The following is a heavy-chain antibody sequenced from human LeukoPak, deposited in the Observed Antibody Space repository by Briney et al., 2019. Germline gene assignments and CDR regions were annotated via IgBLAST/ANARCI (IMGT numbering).Heavy chain of an antibody. CDR2: ISSSSSTI. Sequence: GGSLRLSCAASGFTFSSYSMNWVRQAPGKGLEWVSYISSSSSTIYYADSVKGRFTISRDNAKNSLYLQMNSLRAEDTAVYYCARGAVRGVFDYWGQGTLVTVSS. J-gene: IGHJ4*02. D-gene: IGHD3-10*01. V-gene: IGHV3-48*04. CDR3: ARGAVRGVFDY. CDR1: GFTFSSYS.